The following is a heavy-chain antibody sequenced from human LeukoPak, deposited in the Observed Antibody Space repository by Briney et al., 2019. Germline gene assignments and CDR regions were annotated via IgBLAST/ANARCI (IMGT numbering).Heavy chain of an antibody. J-gene: IGHJ4*02. Sequence: SETLSLTCTVSGGSISSYYWSWIRQHPGKGLEWIGYIYYSGSTYYNPSLKSRVTISVDTSKNQFSLKLSSVTAADTAVYYCARDYYDSSGYYRYFDYWGQGTLVTVSS. CDR1: GGSISSYY. CDR3: ARDYYDSSGYYRYFDY. V-gene: IGHV4-59*06. CDR2: IYYSGST. D-gene: IGHD3-22*01.